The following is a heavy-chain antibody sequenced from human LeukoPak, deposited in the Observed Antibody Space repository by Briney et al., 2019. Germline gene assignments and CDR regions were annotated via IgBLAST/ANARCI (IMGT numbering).Heavy chain of an antibody. Sequence: PGRSLRLSCAASGFTFSSYGMHWVRQAPGKGLEWVAVIWYDGSNKYYADSVKGRFTISRDNSKNTLYLQMNSLRAEDTAVYYCARDQADSSGYYDYWGQGTLVTVSS. V-gene: IGHV3-33*08. J-gene: IGHJ4*02. CDR2: IWYDGSNK. D-gene: IGHD3-22*01. CDR1: GFTFSSYG. CDR3: ARDQADSSGYYDY.